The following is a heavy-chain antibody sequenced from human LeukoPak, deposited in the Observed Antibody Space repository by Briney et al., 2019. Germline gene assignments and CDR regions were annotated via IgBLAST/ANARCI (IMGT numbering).Heavy chain of an antibody. V-gene: IGHV3-23*01. CDR3: ARSRAAATVTTSMYYYYGMDV. CDR1: GFTFSSYA. CDR2: ISGSGGST. D-gene: IGHD4-17*01. Sequence: GGSLRLSCAASGFTFSSYAMSWVRQAPGKGLEWVSAISGSGGSTYYADSVKGRFTISRDNSKNTLYLQMNSLRAEDTAVYYCARSRAAATVTTSMYYYYGMDVWGQGTTVTVSS. J-gene: IGHJ6*02.